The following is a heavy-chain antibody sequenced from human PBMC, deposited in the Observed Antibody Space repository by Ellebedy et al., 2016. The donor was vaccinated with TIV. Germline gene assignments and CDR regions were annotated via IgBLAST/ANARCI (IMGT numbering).Heavy chain of an antibody. J-gene: IGHJ4*02. D-gene: IGHD3-22*01. CDR3: ARGNNYYYDSSGYYYTY. CDR2: INPTTGNS. CDR1: GYTFTSYY. Sequence: ASVKVSCKASGYTFTSYYFYWVRQALGQGLEWMGIINPTTGNSNYAQKFQGRVTMTRDTSTSTVYMELSSLRSEDTAVYYCARGNNYYYDSSGYYYTYWGQGTLVTVSS. V-gene: IGHV1-46*01.